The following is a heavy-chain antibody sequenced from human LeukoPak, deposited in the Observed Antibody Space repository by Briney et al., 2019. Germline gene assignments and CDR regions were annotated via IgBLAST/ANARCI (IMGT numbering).Heavy chain of an antibody. D-gene: IGHD3-9*01. Sequence: GGSLRLSCAASGFTFSTYAMSWVRQAPGKGLEWVSAIGGSGGSTYYADSVKGLFTISRDNSKNTLYLQMSSLRGEDTAVYYCAKGFYDILTGRIMDVWGQGTTVTVSS. CDR2: IGGSGGST. CDR1: GFTFSTYA. J-gene: IGHJ6*02. CDR3: AKGFYDILTGRIMDV. V-gene: IGHV3-23*01.